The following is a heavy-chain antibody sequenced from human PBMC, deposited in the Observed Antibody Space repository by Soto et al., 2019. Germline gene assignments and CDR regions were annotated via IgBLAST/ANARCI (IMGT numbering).Heavy chain of an antibody. CDR2: IIPLYGTT. Sequence: QVQLVQSGAEVKKPGSSVRVSCEASGDTFRNYAISWVRQAPGQGLEWWGGIIPLYGTTNYAQKFQDRVTITADGSTTTASMDLSSLRSEATAVYYCARDLGGCSGGSCRYNWFDLWGQGTLVTVSS. D-gene: IGHD2-15*01. V-gene: IGHV1-69*01. CDR3: ARDLGGCSGGSCRYNWFDL. CDR1: GDTFRNYA. J-gene: IGHJ5*02.